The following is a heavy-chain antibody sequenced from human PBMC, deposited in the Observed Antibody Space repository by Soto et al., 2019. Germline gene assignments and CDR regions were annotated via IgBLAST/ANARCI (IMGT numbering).Heavy chain of an antibody. D-gene: IGHD2-15*01. CDR2: LYYSGST. CDR1: GGSISSGDYY. V-gene: IGHV4-30-4*01. Sequence: QVQLQESGPGLVKPSQTLSLTCTVSGGSISSGDYYWSWIRQPPGKGLEWIGYLYYSGSTYYNPSLKSRVTIPLVPSQNQFSLKLSSVTAAATSLYYRAFYRGTSVKFDYWGQGTLVTVSS. CDR3: AFYRGTSVKFDY. J-gene: IGHJ4*02.